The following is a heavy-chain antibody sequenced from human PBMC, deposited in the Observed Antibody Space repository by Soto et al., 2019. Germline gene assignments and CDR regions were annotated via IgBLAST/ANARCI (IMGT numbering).Heavy chain of an antibody. CDR2: TYYRSKWYN. CDR1: GDSVSSNSAA. D-gene: IGHD3-10*01. CDR3: ASTLGFGELLGSWFDP. J-gene: IGHJ5*02. Sequence: SQTLSLTCVISGDSVSSNSAAWNWIRQSPSRGLEWLGRTYYRSKWYNDYAVSVKSRITINPDTSKNQFSLQLNSVTPEDTAVYYCASTLGFGELLGSWFDPWGQGILVTV. V-gene: IGHV6-1*01.